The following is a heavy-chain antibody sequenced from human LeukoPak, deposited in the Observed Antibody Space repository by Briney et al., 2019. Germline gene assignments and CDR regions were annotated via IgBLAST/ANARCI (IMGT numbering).Heavy chain of an antibody. D-gene: IGHD3-3*01. CDR2: ISNSSSYI. CDR1: GFTFSSYS. J-gene: IGHJ3*02. CDR3: VRDINYDFWSGPRAFDI. Sequence: PGGSLRLSCAASGFTFSSYSMNWVRQAPGKGLEWVSSISNSSSYIYYADSVKGRFTISRDNAKNSLYLQMNSLRAEDTAVYYCVRDINYDFWSGPRAFDIWGQGTMVTVSS. V-gene: IGHV3-21*01.